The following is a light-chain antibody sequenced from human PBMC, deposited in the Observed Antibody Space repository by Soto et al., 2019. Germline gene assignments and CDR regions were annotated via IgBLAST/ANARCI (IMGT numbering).Light chain of an antibody. V-gene: IGKV1-39*01. CDR1: QSISLF. CDR2: AAS. CDR3: HQTDRISET. J-gene: IGKJ1*01. Sequence: DIQMTQSPSSLSASVGDTVTITCRASQSISLFLYWYQQKPGKAPKLLIYAASSLQSGVPSRFTGNGSGTDFTLTISSLQAEDFATYYCHQTDRISETFGQGTKVEIK.